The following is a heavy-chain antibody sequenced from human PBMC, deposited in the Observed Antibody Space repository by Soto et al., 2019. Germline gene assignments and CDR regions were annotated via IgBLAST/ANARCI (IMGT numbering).Heavy chain of an antibody. D-gene: IGHD6-13*01. CDR2: IYYSGST. Sequence: SETLSLTCTVSGGSISSYYWSWIRQPPGKGLEWIGYIYYSGSTNYNPSLKSRVTISVDTSKNQFSLKLSTVTAADTAVYYCARLRIAAADYYYYYMDVWGKGTTVTVSS. V-gene: IGHV4-59*08. J-gene: IGHJ6*03. CDR1: GGSISSYY. CDR3: ARLRIAAADYYYYYMDV.